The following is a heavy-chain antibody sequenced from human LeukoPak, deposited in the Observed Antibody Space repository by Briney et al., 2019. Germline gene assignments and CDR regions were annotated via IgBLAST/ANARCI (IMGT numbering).Heavy chain of an antibody. J-gene: IGHJ4*02. CDR1: GFTFSSYS. V-gene: IGHV3-21*01. Sequence: PGGSLRLSCAASGFTFSSYSMNWVRQAPGKGLEWVSSISSSSSYIYYADSVKGRFTISRDNAKNSLYLQMNSLRAEDTAVYYCARDTTSGSSTEFYYWGRGTLVTVSS. CDR2: ISSSSSYI. D-gene: IGHD1-26*01. CDR3: ARDTTSGSSTEFYY.